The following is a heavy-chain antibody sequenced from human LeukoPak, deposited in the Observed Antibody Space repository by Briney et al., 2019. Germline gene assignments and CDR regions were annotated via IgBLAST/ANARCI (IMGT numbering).Heavy chain of an antibody. CDR3: ARGGTLYNNNC. Sequence: SETLSLTCTVSGGSISSSSYYWGWTRQPPEKELEWIGSIYYSGSTYYIPSLKSRVTISVDTSQNQFSLKLSSVTAADTAVYYCARGGTLYNNNCWGQGTLVTVSS. V-gene: IGHV4-39*07. J-gene: IGHJ4*02. CDR2: IYYSGST. D-gene: IGHD3-10*01. CDR1: GGSISSSSYY.